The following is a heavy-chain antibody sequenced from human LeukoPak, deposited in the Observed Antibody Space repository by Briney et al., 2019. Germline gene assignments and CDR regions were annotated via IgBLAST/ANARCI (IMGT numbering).Heavy chain of an antibody. D-gene: IGHD3-22*01. CDR1: GDSVSRSDSY. CDR2: IYYSGRT. V-gene: IGHV4-39*01. J-gene: IGHJ1*01. Sequence: SETLSLTCSVSGDSVSRSDSYWDWIRQPPGKGLEWIGTIYYSGRTYYSPSLKSRVTMSVDPSNNQFSLNLRSVTAADTALCYCARRRYYDGSGYLEWGQGTLLSASS. CDR3: ARRRYYDGSGYLE.